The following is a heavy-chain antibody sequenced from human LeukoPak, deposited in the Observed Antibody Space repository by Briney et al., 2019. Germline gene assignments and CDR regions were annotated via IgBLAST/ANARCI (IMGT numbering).Heavy chain of an antibody. Sequence: PGGSLRLSCAASGFTFSSYAMHWVRQAPGKGLEWVAVVSYDGSNKYYADSVKGRFTISRDNSKNTLYLQMNSLRAEDTAVYYCARSSYTGQERFDYWGQGTLVTVSS. CDR3: ARSSYTGQERFDY. CDR1: GFTFSSYA. CDR2: VSYDGSNK. D-gene: IGHD1-1*01. V-gene: IGHV3-30*01. J-gene: IGHJ4*02.